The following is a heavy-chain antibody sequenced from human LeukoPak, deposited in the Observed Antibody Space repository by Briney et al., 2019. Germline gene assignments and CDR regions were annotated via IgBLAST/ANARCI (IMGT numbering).Heavy chain of an antibody. CDR2: IIPTFGTA. J-gene: IGHJ4*02. V-gene: IGHV1-69*05. CDR1: GGTFSSYA. CDR3: ARNRDYYDSSGYYWGAHFDN. D-gene: IGHD3-22*01. Sequence: SVKVSCKASGGTFSSYAISWVRQAPGQGLEWMGGIIPTFGTANYAQKFQGRVTITTDESTSTAYMELSSLRSEDTAVYYCARNRDYYDSSGYYWGAHFDNWGQGTLVTVSS.